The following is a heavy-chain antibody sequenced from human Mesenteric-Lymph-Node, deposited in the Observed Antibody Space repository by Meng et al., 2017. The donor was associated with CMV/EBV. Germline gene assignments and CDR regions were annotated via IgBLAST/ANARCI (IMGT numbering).Heavy chain of an antibody. D-gene: IGHD2-2*01. CDR1: GYTFTNFG. V-gene: IGHV1-18*01. CDR3: ARDDSSTSWGGSFRH. CDR2: ISAYNGDT. Sequence: ASVKVSCKASGYTFTNFGISWVRQAPGQGLEWMGWISAYNGDTNYAQKFQGRVTMTTDASTSTAYVELRSLRSDDTAVYYCARDDSSTSWGGSFRHWGQGTLVTVSS. J-gene: IGHJ1*01.